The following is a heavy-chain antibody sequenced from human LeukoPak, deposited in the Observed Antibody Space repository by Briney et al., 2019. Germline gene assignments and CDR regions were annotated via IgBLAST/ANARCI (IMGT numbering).Heavy chain of an antibody. Sequence: ASVKVSCKASGYTFTNYGISWVRQAPGQGLEWMGWVSAYADNTNYVQKVRDRVTMTTDTSTSTAYMELRSLRSDDTAVYYCARDCIGCHGFDYWGQGTQVTVSS. CDR2: VSAYADNT. CDR3: ARDCIGCHGFDY. CDR1: GYTFTNYG. D-gene: IGHD2-15*01. V-gene: IGHV1-18*01. J-gene: IGHJ4*02.